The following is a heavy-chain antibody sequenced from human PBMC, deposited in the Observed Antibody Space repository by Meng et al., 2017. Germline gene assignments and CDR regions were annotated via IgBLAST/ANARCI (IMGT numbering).Heavy chain of an antibody. CDR2: ISGSGGST. V-gene: IGHV3-23*01. Sequence: GESLKISCAASGFTFSSYAMSWVRQAPGKGLEWVSAISGSGGSTYYADSVKGRFTISRDNSKNTLYLQMNSLRAEDTAVYYRVLNQGDIVVVVAATSWFDPWGQGTLVTVSS. D-gene: IGHD2-15*01. J-gene: IGHJ5*02. CDR1: GFTFSSYA. CDR3: VLNQGDIVVVVAATSWFDP.